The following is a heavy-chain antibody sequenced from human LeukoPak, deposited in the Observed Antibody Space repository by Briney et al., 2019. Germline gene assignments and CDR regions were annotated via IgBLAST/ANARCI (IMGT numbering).Heavy chain of an antibody. J-gene: IGHJ5*02. V-gene: IGHV4-61*02. Sequence: SETLSLTCTVSGGSISSGSYYWSWIRQPAGKGLEWIGRIYTSGSTNYNPALKSRVTISVDTSKNQFSLKLSSVPAADTAVYYCARAYDYWSGRSFYNWFDPWGQGTLVTVSS. CDR1: GGSISSGSYY. D-gene: IGHD3-3*01. CDR2: IYTSGST. CDR3: ARAYDYWSGRSFYNWFDP.